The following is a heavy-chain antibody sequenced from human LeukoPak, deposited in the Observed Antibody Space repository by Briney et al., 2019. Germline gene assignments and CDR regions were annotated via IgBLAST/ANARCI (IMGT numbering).Heavy chain of an antibody. D-gene: IGHD1-26*01. CDR3: ARTGEGYAFDI. CDR2: INSDGGST. V-gene: IGHV3-74*01. J-gene: IGHJ3*02. CDR1: GFTFTSYW. Sequence: GGSLRLSCAASGFTFTSYWMHWVRHAPGKGLVWVARINSDGGSTSYADSVKGRFTISRDNAKNTLYLQMNSLRAEDTAVYYCARTGEGYAFDIWGQGTMVTVSS.